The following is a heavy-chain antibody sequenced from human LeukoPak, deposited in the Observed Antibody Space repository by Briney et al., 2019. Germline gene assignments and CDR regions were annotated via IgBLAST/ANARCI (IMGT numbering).Heavy chain of an antibody. Sequence: PSETLSLTCAVSGYSMSSGYYWGWIRPPPGKGLEWIGGIYHSGSIFYNPSLKRRVAISVHTSKNKFSLKLNSVTAADTAVYYCARDFSITMVRGALDYWGQGTLVTVAS. V-gene: IGHV4-38-2*02. CDR1: GYSMSSGYY. D-gene: IGHD3-10*01. CDR3: ARDFSITMVRGALDY. CDR2: IYHSGSI. J-gene: IGHJ4*02.